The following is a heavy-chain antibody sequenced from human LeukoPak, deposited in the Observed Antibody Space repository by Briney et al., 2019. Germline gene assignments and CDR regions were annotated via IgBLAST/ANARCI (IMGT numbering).Heavy chain of an antibody. J-gene: IGHJ3*02. CDR3: ARDQGYCSGGSCYSDDAFDI. CDR1: GGSISSYY. D-gene: IGHD2-15*01. V-gene: IGHV4-59*01. CDR2: IYYSGST. Sequence: PSETLSLTCTVSGGSISSYYWSWLRQPPGKGLEWIGYIYYSGSTNYNPSLKSRVTISVDTSKNQFSLKLSSVTAADTAVYYCARDQGYCSGGSCYSDDAFDIRGQGTMVTVSS.